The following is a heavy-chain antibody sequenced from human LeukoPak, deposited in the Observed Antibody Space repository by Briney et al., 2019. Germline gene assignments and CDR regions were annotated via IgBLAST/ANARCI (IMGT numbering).Heavy chain of an antibody. Sequence: SETLSLTCAVYGGSFSGYYWSWIRQPPGKGLEWIGEINHSGSTNYNPSLKSRVTISVDTSKNQFSLKLSSVTAADTAVYYCARGPRREGSGSYPVRVGYYYYMDVWGKGTTVTVSS. CDR2: INHSGST. CDR1: GGSFSGYY. J-gene: IGHJ6*03. D-gene: IGHD3-10*01. CDR3: ARGPRREGSGSYPVRVGYYYYMDV. V-gene: IGHV4-34*01.